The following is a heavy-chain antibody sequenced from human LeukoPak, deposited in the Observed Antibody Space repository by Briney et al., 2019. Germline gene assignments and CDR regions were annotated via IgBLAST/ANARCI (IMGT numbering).Heavy chain of an antibody. J-gene: IGHJ4*02. CDR2: IYSSGST. Sequence: SETLCLTCTVSGGSICNYYWSWIRQPDGKGLEWIGRIYSSGSTNYNPSLKSRVMVSIDTPKNRFSLKLNSLTATDTAVYYCARQNPGYNWNYFDYWGQGTMVTVSS. CDR3: ARQNPGYNWNYFDY. V-gene: IGHV4-4*07. CDR1: GGSICNYY. D-gene: IGHD1-20*01.